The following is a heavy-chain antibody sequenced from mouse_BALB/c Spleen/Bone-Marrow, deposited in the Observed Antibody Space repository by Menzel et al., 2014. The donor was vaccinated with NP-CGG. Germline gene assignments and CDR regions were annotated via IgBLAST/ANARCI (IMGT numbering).Heavy chain of an antibody. CDR1: GFDFSRYW. CDR2: INPDSSTI. Sequence: EVQLVESGGGLVQPGGSLKLSCAASGFDFSRYWMGWVRQAPGKGLEWIGEINPDSSTINYTPSLKDKFIISRDNAKNRLYLQMSKVRFEDTALYYCARLSYYGRFAYWGQGTLVTVSA. V-gene: IGHV4-1*02. J-gene: IGHJ3*01. CDR3: ARLSYYGRFAY. D-gene: IGHD1-1*01.